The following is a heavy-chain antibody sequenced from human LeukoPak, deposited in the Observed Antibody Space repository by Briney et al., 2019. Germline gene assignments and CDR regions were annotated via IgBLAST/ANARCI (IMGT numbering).Heavy chain of an antibody. CDR2: INHSGST. V-gene: IGHV4-34*01. J-gene: IGHJ6*03. CDR1: GGSFSGYY. CDR3: ARGGHYGGSTYYYYMDV. Sequence: PSETLSLTCAVYGGSFSGYYWSWIRQPPGKGLEWIGEINHSGSTNYNPSLKSRVTISVDTSKNQFSLKLSSVTAADTAVYYCARGGHYGGSTYYYYMDVWGKGTTVTVSS. D-gene: IGHD4/OR15-4a*01.